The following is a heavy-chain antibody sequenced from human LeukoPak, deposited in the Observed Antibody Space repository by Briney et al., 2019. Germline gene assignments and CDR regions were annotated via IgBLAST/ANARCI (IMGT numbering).Heavy chain of an antibody. CDR2: ISSSGTYV. J-gene: IGHJ3*02. CDR3: ARASSKQLAGYLPDGFDI. CDR1: GFTFSSYS. Sequence: GGSLRLSCAASGFTFSSYSMNWVRQAPGKGLEWVSSISSSGTYVYYADSVKGRFTISRDNAKNPLSLQMNSLRADDAAVYYCARASSKQLAGYLPDGFDIWGQGTMVTVSS. D-gene: IGHD3-9*01. V-gene: IGHV3-21*01.